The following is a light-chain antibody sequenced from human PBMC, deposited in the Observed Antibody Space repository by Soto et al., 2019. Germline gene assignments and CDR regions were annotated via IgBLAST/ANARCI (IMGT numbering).Light chain of an antibody. CDR2: DVT. CDR1: SSDVGGYNY. V-gene: IGLV2-14*03. Sequence: QSALTQPASVSGSPGQSITISCTGTSSDVGGYNYVSWYQHHPGKAPKLMIYDVTNRPSGVSNRFSGSKSGNEASLTISGLQAEDEADYYCSSYTSSNIPVFGGGTQLTVL. J-gene: IGLJ7*01. CDR3: SSYTSSNIPV.